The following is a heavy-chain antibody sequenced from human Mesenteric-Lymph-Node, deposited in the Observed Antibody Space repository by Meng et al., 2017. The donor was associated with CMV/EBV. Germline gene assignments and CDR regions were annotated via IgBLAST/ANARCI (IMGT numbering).Heavy chain of an antibody. Sequence: QWGRGVFKPSEALVATCACYGGSFSSYYWNWIRQSPEKGLEWIGEINHSGSTTYNPSFTSRIIISVDTSTNQISLNMSSVTAADTAVYYCARGSSYDILTGYFDYWGQGALVTVSS. J-gene: IGHJ4*02. CDR3: ARGSSYDILTGYFDY. D-gene: IGHD3-9*01. CDR1: GGSFSSYY. CDR2: INHSGST. V-gene: IGHV4-34*02.